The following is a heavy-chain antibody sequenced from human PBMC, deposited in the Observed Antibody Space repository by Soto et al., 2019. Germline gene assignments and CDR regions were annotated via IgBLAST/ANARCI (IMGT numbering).Heavy chain of an antibody. J-gene: IGHJ6*02. V-gene: IGHV3-7*03. CDR2: IKQDGSEK. CDR1: GFTFSSYW. CDR3: ARDFALPPDYYYYGMDV. Sequence: GGSLRLSCAASGFTFSSYWMSWVRQAPGKGLEWVANIKQDGSEKYYVDSVKGRFTISRDNAKNSLYLQMNSLRAEDTAVYYCARDFALPPDYYYYGMDVWGHGTTVTVSS.